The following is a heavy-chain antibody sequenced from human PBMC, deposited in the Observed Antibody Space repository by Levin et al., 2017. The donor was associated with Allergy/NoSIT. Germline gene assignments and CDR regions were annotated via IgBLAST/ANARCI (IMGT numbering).Heavy chain of an antibody. CDR1: GFTFSSYG. D-gene: IGHD3-22*01. CDR2: IWYDGSNK. Sequence: GGSLRLSCAASGFTFSSYGMHWVRQAPGKGLEWVAVIWYDGSNKYYADSVKGRFTISRDNSKNTLYLQMNSLRAEDTAVYYCARDLGYDSSGYPDYWGQGTLVTVSS. V-gene: IGHV3-33*01. J-gene: IGHJ4*02. CDR3: ARDLGYDSSGYPDY.